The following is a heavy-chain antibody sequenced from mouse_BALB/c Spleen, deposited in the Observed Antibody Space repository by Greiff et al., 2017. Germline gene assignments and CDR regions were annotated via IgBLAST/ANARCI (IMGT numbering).Heavy chain of an antibody. D-gene: IGHD3-2*01. CDR3: AGLGGGDSSGYGFDD. CDR2: ISSGGSYT. CDR1: GFTFSSYG. V-gene: IGHV5-6*01. Sequence: EVQVVESGGDLVKPGGSLKLPCAAPGFTFSSYGMSWVRQTPDKRLAWVATISSGGSYTYYPHSVKGRFSISRNPATNTLYLQIRSLKSADTAMYYCAGLGGGDSSGYGFDDWGQGTLVTVSA. J-gene: IGHJ3*01.